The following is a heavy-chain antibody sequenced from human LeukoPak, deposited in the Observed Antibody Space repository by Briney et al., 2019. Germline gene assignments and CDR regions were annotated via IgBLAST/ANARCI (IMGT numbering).Heavy chain of an antibody. D-gene: IGHD3-22*01. CDR3: ARGGYDSSGYYFMNFDY. CDR1: GGSFSGYY. Sequence: SETLSLTCAVYGGSFSGYYWSWIRQPPGKGLEWIGEINHSGSTNYNPSLKSRVTISVDTSKNQFSLKLSSVTAADTAVYYCARGGYDSSGYYFMNFDYWGQGTLVTVSS. V-gene: IGHV4-34*01. CDR2: INHSGST. J-gene: IGHJ4*02.